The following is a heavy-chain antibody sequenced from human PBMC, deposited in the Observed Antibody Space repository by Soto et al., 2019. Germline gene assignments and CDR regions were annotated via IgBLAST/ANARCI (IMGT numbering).Heavy chain of an antibody. J-gene: IGHJ6*03. CDR2: IYYSGST. Sequence: PSETLSLTCTVSGGSISSYYWSWIRQPPGKGLEWIGSIYYSGSTYYNPSLKSRVTISVDTSKNQFSLKLSSVTAADTAVYYCATDNPELGYCSGGSCYPFRYYYMDVWGKGTTVTVSS. D-gene: IGHD2-15*01. V-gene: IGHV4-59*05. CDR1: GGSISSYY. CDR3: ATDNPELGYCSGGSCYPFRYYYMDV.